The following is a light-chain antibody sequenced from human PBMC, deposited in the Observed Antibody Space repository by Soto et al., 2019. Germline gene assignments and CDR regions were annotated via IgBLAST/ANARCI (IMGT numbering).Light chain of an antibody. CDR1: NSDVGSYNY. CDR2: NVY. J-gene: IGLJ1*01. CDR3: SSYTISRTYV. Sequence: QSVLSQPASVSGSPGESITISCTGTNSDVGSYNYVSWHQQRPGKAPKLMIYNVYDRPSGISNRFSGSKSGNTASLTISGLQGEEEADYYCSSYTISRTYVFGTGTKVTVL. V-gene: IGLV2-14*03.